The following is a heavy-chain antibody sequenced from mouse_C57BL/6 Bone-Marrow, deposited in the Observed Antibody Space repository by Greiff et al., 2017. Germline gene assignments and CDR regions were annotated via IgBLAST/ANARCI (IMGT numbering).Heavy chain of an antibody. CDR2: IYWDDDK. CDR3: ARKGPYYYGSSYFDY. Sequence: QVTLKVSGPGILQSSQTLSLTCSFSGFSLSTSGMGVSWIRQPSGKGLEWLAYIYWDDDKRYNPSLKSRLIISKDTSRNQVFLKITSVDTADTATYYCARKGPYYYGSSYFDYWGQGTTLTVSS. CDR1: GFSLSTSGMG. D-gene: IGHD1-1*01. V-gene: IGHV8-12*01. J-gene: IGHJ2*01.